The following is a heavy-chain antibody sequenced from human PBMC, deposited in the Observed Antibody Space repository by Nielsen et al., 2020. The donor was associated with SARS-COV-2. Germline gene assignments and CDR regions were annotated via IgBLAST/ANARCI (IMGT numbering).Heavy chain of an antibody. Sequence: GESLKISCAASGFTFSSYGMHWVRQAPGKGLVWVSRINSDGSITSYADSVKGRFTISRDNAKNTLYLQMNSLRAEDTAVYYCARAELPFDAFDIWGQGTMVTVSS. D-gene: IGHD1-26*01. CDR3: ARAELPFDAFDI. CDR1: GFTFSSYG. J-gene: IGHJ3*02. CDR2: INSDGSIT. V-gene: IGHV3-74*01.